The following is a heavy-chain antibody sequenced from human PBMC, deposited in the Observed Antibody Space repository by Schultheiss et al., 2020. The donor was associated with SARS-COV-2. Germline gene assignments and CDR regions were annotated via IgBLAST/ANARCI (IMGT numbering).Heavy chain of an antibody. V-gene: IGHV4-59*12. D-gene: IGHD3-22*01. CDR2: IYYSGST. J-gene: IGHJ6*02. CDR1: GGSISSYY. CDR3: ARGRGYYYDSSGYLPFGYYYGMDV. Sequence: SETLSLTCTVSGGSISSYYWSWIRQPPGKGLEWIGYIYYSGSTNYNPSLKSRVTISVDTSKNQFSLKLTSVTAADTAVYYCARGRGYYYDSSGYLPFGYYYGMDVWGQGTTVTVSS.